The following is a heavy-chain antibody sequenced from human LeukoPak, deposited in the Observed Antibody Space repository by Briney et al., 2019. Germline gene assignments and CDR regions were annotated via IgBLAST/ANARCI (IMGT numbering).Heavy chain of an antibody. CDR3: ARGPYSSDAGY. CDR1: GGSFTSYY. D-gene: IGHD6-25*01. CDR2: ISHTGHT. Sequence: SETLSLTCAVYGGSFTSYYWSWIRQPPGKGLEWIGEISHTGHTNYNPSLKSRVTMSVGTSKNQLSLILSSVTAADTAVYYCARGPYSSDAGYWGQGTLVTVSS. V-gene: IGHV4-34*01. J-gene: IGHJ4*02.